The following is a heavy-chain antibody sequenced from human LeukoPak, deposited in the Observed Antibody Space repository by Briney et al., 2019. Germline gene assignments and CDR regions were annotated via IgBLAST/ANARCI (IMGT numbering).Heavy chain of an antibody. CDR1: GYTFTGYY. D-gene: IGHD1-26*01. J-gene: IGHJ4*02. CDR2: ISAYNGNT. V-gene: IGHV1-18*04. CDR3: ARDEGGRHQRQIDY. Sequence: GASVKVSCKASGYTFTGYYMHWVRQAPGQGLEWMGWISAYNGNTNYAQKLQGRVTMTTDTSTSAAYMELRSLRSDDTAVYYCARDEGGRHQRQIDYWGQGTLVTVSS.